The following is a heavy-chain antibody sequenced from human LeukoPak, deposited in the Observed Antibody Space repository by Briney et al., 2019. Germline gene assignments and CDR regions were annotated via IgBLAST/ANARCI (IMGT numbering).Heavy chain of an antibody. CDR2: IYSGGST. J-gene: IGHJ6*02. CDR3: ARDLIRDYDILTGLFPYYYYGMDV. CDR1: GFTVSSNY. Sequence: GGSLRLSCAASGFTVSSNYMSSVRQAPGEGLEWVSVIYSGGSTYYANSVKGRFTISRDNSKHTLYLQMNSMRAEDTAVYYCARDLIRDYDILTGLFPYYYYGMDVWGQGTTVTVSS. D-gene: IGHD3-9*01. V-gene: IGHV3-66*01.